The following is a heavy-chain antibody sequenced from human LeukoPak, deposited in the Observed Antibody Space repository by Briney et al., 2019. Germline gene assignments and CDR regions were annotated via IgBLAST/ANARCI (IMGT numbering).Heavy chain of an antibody. CDR3: ARSSPAIGVGL. D-gene: IGHD3-3*01. Sequence: GGSLRLSCAASGFTVSNTYMRWVRQAAGKGLEWVANIQEDGSGKYYVDSVRGRFTISRDNAKNSLYLQMSSLRVEDTAVYYCARSSPAIGVGLWGQGTLVTVSS. J-gene: IGHJ4*02. CDR2: IQEDGSGK. CDR1: GFTVSNTY. V-gene: IGHV3-7*03.